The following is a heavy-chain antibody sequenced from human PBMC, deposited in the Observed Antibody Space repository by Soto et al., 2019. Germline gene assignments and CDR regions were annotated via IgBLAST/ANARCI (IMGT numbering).Heavy chain of an antibody. J-gene: IGHJ4*02. Sequence: GGSLRLSCAASGFTLSGYAMDWVRQAPGRGLEYVSRISSNGSSSNYANSVKGRFTISRDNDKNTLYLQMNSLRAEDTAVYFCARGGSGYTFDWGQGTLVTVSS. CDR1: GFTLSGYA. V-gene: IGHV3-64*04. CDR2: ISSNGSSS. CDR3: ARGGSGYTFD. D-gene: IGHD5-12*01.